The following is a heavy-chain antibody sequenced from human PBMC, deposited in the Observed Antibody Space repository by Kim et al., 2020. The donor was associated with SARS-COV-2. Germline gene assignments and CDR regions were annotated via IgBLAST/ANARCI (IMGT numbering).Heavy chain of an antibody. D-gene: IGHD4-17*01. J-gene: IGHJ4*02. CDR3: ASIDYGDSY. Sequence: GRDKYYVDSVKGRFIISRDNARTSVFLQMNSLRAEDTAIYYCASIDYGDSYWGQGTLVTVSS. V-gene: IGHV3-7*03. CDR2: GRDK.